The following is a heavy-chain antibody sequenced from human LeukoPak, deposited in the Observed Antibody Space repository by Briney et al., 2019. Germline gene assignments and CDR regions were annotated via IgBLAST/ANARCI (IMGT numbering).Heavy chain of an antibody. J-gene: IGHJ4*02. CDR2: ISWNSGSI. D-gene: IGHD5-18*01. V-gene: IGHV3-9*01. Sequence: GGSLRLSCAASGFTFDDYAMHWVRQAPGKGLEWVSGISWNSGSIGYADSVKGRFTISRDNAKNSLYLQMNSLRAEDTALYYCAKARGYSYGQGVFDYWGQGTLVTVSS. CDR3: AKARGYSYGQGVFDY. CDR1: GFTFDDYA.